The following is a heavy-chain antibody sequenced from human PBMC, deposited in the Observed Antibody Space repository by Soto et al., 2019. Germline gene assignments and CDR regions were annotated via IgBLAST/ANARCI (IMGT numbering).Heavy chain of an antibody. V-gene: IGHV4-30-4*01. CDR2: IYYSGST. D-gene: IGHD3-9*01. J-gene: IGHJ4*02. CDR1: GGSISSGAYY. CDR3: AREMAGYYRAVDY. Sequence: QVQLQESGPGLVKPSQTLSLTCTVSGGSISSGAYYWIWIRQPPGKGLEWIGYIYYSGSTYYNPSLKSRVTISVDTAENQCSLELSSVTAADTAVYDCAREMAGYYRAVDYWGQGTLVTVSS.